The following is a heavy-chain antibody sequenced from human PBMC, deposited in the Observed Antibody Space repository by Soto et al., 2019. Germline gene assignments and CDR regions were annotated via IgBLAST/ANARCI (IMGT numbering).Heavy chain of an antibody. CDR2: ISAYNGNT. J-gene: IGHJ5*02. D-gene: IGHD6-19*01. CDR3: TIDPPLTSGWYAWFYP. CDR1: GYTFTSYG. V-gene: IGHV1-18*01. Sequence: QVQLVQSGAEVKKPGASVKVSCKASGYTFTSYGISWVRQAPGQGLEWMGWISAYNGNTNYAQRLQGRVTMTTDTSTSTAYMELRSLTSDDTAVHHSTIDPPLTSGWYAWFYPWGQGTLVTVSS.